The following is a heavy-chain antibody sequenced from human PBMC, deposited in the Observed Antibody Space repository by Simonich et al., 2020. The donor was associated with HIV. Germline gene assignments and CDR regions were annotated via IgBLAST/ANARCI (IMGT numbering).Heavy chain of an antibody. V-gene: IGHV3-7*01. Sequence: EVQLVESGGGLVQSGGSLRLSCAASGFTFSNHWMTWVRQSPGNGLEWGAYINQDGSEKNYVDSVKGRFTISRDNAKNSLSLLMNSLRDEDTALYYCALGWGSGWYFDLWGRATLVTVSS. J-gene: IGHJ2*01. CDR2: INQDGSEK. D-gene: IGHD7-27*01. CDR1: GFTFSNHW. CDR3: ALGWGSGWYFDL.